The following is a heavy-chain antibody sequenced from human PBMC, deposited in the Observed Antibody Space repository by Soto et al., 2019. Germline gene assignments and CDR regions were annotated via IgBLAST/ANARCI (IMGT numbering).Heavy chain of an antibody. Sequence: QVQLQESGPGLVKPSETLSLTCTVSGGSISSYYWSWIRQPPGKGLEWIGYIYYSGSTNYNPSLKSRVTISVDTSKNQFSLKLSSVTAADTAVYYCARQPRYNWNDGIQHWGQGTLVTVSS. J-gene: IGHJ1*01. CDR3: ARQPRYNWNDGIQH. CDR2: IYYSGST. D-gene: IGHD1-1*01. V-gene: IGHV4-59*08. CDR1: GGSISSYY.